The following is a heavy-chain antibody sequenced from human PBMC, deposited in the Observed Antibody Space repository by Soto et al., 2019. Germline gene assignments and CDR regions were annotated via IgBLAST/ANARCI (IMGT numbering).Heavy chain of an antibody. J-gene: IGHJ5*02. Sequence: VQLVQSGAEVKKPGASVKVSRKASGYTFTSYGITWVRQAPGQDLEWMGWISAYNGDTNYAQRLQGRVTMTKDTSTSTVYMELKSLKSDDTAVYYCARDQEYSTSGLYWFDLWGQGTLVTVSS. CDR1: GYTFTSYG. D-gene: IGHD6-6*01. CDR2: ISAYNGDT. CDR3: ARDQEYSTSGLYWFDL. V-gene: IGHV1-18*04.